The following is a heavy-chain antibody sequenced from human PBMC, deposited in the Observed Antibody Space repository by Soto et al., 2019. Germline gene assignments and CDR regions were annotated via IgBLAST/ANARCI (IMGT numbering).Heavy chain of an antibody. CDR1: GFTVNNNY. CDR2: IYTAGNT. V-gene: IGHV3-53*04. J-gene: IGHJ2*01. CDR3: ARLGDTSGSYLPYCYFDL. D-gene: IGHD3-22*01. Sequence: EVQVEESGGGLVQPGGSLRLSCAASGFTVNNNYMSWVRQAPGKGLEWVSAIYTAGNTYYADSVKGRFTISRHNSKNMLSLQMNNLRVEDTAMYYCARLGDTSGSYLPYCYFDLWGRGTLVTVSS.